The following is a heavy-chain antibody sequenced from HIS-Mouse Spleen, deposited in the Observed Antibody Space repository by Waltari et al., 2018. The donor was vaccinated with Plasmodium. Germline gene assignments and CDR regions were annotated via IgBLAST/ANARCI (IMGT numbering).Heavy chain of an antibody. CDR3: ARGLRGHYWYFDL. D-gene: IGHD3-10*01. J-gene: IGHJ2*01. CDR2: LNHSAST. V-gene: IGHV4-34*01. CDR1: GGSFSGYY. Sequence: QVQLQQWGAGLLKPSETLSLTCAVYGGSFSGYYWSWIRQPPGTGLEWMGELNHSASTNDSPSLKRQFTRSVDTTKNQFSLKLSSVTAADTAVYYCARGLRGHYWYFDLWGRGTLVTVSS.